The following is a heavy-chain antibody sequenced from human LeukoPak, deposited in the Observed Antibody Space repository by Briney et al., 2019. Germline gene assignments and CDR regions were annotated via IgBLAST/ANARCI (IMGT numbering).Heavy chain of an antibody. CDR1: GYTFTGYY. CDR2: INPNSGGT. CDR3: ARRNYYGSGSYSFDY. D-gene: IGHD3-10*01. V-gene: IGHV1-2*02. J-gene: IGHJ4*02. Sequence: ASVKVSCKASGYTFTGYYMHWVRQAPGQGLEWMGWINPNSGGTNYAQKFQGRVTITADESTSTAYMELSSLRSEDTAVYYCARRNYYGSGSYSFDYWGQGTLVTVSS.